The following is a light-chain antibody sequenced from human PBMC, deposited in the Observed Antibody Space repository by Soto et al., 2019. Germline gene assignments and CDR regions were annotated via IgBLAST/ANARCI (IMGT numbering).Light chain of an antibody. CDR3: QQYGSSGT. CDR2: GAS. V-gene: IGKV3-20*01. CDR1: QSVSSY. Sequence: EIVLTQSPATLSLSPGARATLSFRASQSVSSYLAWYQQKPGQAPRLLIYGASNRATGIPDRFSGSGSGTDFTLTISRLEPEDFAVYYCQQYGSSGTFGQGTKVDI. J-gene: IGKJ1*01.